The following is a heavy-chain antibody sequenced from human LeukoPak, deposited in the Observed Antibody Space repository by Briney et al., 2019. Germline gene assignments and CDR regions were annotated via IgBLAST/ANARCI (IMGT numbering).Heavy chain of an antibody. J-gene: IGHJ2*01. CDR2: INHSGSI. CDR3: ARAPRSQGWYFDL. Sequence: PSETLSLTCAVYGGSFSGYCWSWIRQPPGKGLEWIGEINHSGSINYNPSLKSRVTISVDTSMNQFSLKLSPVTAADTAVYYCARAPRSQGWYFDLWGRGTLVTVSS. CDR1: GGSFSGYC. V-gene: IGHV4-34*01.